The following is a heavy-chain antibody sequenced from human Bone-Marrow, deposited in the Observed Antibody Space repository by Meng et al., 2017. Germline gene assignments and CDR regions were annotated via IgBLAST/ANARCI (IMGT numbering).Heavy chain of an antibody. J-gene: IGHJ4*02. CDR3: ARTSGYPDY. Sequence: VELVQSGPEVKKPGASVNLSCKPSGDTFAAYWIHWLRQAPGQGLEWMGRIDPNNDHTQYAQNFQGRVTMTSDTSISTVYMELNGLRSDDTAVYYCARTSGYPDYWGQGTLVTVSS. CDR2: IDPNNDHT. CDR1: GDTFAAYW. D-gene: IGHD3-22*01. V-gene: IGHV1-2*06.